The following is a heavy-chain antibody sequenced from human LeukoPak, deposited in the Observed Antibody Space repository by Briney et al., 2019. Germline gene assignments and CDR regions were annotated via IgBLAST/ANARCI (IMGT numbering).Heavy chain of an antibody. D-gene: IGHD1-26*01. CDR3: ARGLVGGDY. J-gene: IGHJ4*02. CDR1: GFTFSTYG. CDR2: IQYDGTNK. Sequence: PGGSLRLSCAASGFTFSTYGMHWVRQAPGKGLEWVTFIQYDGTNKYYADSVKGRFTISRDNAKNSLYLQMNSLRAEDTALYYCARGLVGGDYWGQGTLVTVSS. V-gene: IGHV3-30*02.